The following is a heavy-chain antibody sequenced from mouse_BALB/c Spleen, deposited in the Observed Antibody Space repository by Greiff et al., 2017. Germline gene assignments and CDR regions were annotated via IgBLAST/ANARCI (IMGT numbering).Heavy chain of an antibody. J-gene: IGHJ1*01. Sequence: EVKLVESGGGLVQPGGSRKLSCAASGFTFSSFGMHWVRQAPEKGLEWVAYISSGSSTIYYADTVKGRFTISRDNPKNTLFLQMTSLRSEDTAMYYCARSYYYGSSYVEYLDVWGAGTTVTVSS. CDR2: ISSGSSTI. D-gene: IGHD1-1*01. CDR1: GFTFSSFG. CDR3: ARSYYYGSSYVEYLDV. V-gene: IGHV5-17*02.